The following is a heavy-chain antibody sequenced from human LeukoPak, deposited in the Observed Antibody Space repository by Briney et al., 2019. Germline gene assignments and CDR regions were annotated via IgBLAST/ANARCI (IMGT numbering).Heavy chain of an antibody. D-gene: IGHD4-17*01. CDR3: ARLRQTTVTTYYFDY. J-gene: IGHJ4*02. V-gene: IGHV5-51*01. CDR2: IDPGDSDT. CDR1: GYSFTSYW. Sequence: GESLKIPCKGSGYSFTSYWIGWVRQMPGKGLEWMGIIDPGDSDTRYSPSFQGQVTISADKSISIAFLQWSSLKASDSAMYYCARLRQTTVTTYYFDYWGQGTLVTVSS.